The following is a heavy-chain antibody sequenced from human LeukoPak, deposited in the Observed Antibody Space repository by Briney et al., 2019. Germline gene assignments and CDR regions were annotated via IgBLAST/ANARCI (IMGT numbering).Heavy chain of an antibody. J-gene: IGHJ3*02. Sequence: GGSLRLSCTASGFTFSSYAMNWVRQAPGKGLEWVSGIGAGGTFTYYADSVKGRFTISRDNAKNSLYLQMHSLRAEDTAVYYCARGGSSGYNYNAFDIWGQGTMVTVSS. V-gene: IGHV3-21*01. D-gene: IGHD3-22*01. CDR1: GFTFSSYA. CDR2: IGAGGTFT. CDR3: ARGGSSGYNYNAFDI.